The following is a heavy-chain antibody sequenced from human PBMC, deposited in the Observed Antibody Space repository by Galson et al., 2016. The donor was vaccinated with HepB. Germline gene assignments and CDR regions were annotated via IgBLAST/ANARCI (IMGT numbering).Heavy chain of an antibody. D-gene: IGHD1-1*01. V-gene: IGHV3-30*04. CDR3: TRDGTGSHWYFDL. CDR1: GFTYNSYA. J-gene: IGHJ2*01. CDR2: IAHDGTNR. Sequence: SLRLSCAASGFTYNSYANWVRQAPGRGLEWVAVIAHDGTNRYYADSVKGRFTISRDNSKNTVYLQMNSLRTEDTAVYYCTRDGTGSHWYFDLWGRGTLVSVSS.